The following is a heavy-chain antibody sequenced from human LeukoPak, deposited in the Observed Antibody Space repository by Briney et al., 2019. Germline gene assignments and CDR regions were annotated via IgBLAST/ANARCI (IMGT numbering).Heavy chain of an antibody. J-gene: IGHJ6*02. V-gene: IGHV3-23*01. CDR2: ISGSGGST. CDR1: GGSFSGYY. CDR3: AKPVYYYYYYGMDV. Sequence: ETLSLTCAVYGGSFSGYYWSWVRQAPGKGLEWVSAISGSGGSTYYADSVKGRFTISRDNSKNTLYLQMNSLRAEDTAVYYCAKPVYYYYYYGMDVWGQGTTVTVSS. D-gene: IGHD1-14*01.